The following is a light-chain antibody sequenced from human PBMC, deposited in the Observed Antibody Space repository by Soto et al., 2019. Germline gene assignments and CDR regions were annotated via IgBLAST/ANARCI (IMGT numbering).Light chain of an antibody. Sequence: EIVLTQSPGTLSLSPGERATLSCRASQSVSSSYLAWYQQKPGQAPRLPIYVASSRATGIPDRFSGSGSGKEFALTISSLEPEEFAEYYCQQYGSTPLTFGGGTNVEIK. CDR3: QQYGSTPLT. V-gene: IGKV3-20*01. CDR1: QSVSSSY. CDR2: VAS. J-gene: IGKJ4*01.